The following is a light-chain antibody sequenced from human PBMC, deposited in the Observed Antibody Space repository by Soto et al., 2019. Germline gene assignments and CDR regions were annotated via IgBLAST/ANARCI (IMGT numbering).Light chain of an antibody. CDR2: DVS. CDR1: SSDVGGYNH. V-gene: IGLV2-14*03. CDR3: SSYTTSNTRQIV. J-gene: IGLJ1*01. Sequence: ALTQPASVSGSPGQSITISCTGTSSDVGGYNHVSWYQHHPGKAPKLMIFDVSNRPSGVSNRFSGSKSGNTASLTISGLQPEDEADYYCSSYTTSNTRQIVFGTGTKVTVL.